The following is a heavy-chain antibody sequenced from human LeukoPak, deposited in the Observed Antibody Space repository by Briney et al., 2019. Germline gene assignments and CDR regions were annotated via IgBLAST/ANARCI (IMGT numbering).Heavy chain of an antibody. CDR3: AKARLLTYYYGSSGYLFDY. J-gene: IGHJ4*02. V-gene: IGHV3-23*01. Sequence: GGSLRLSCAASGFTFSSYAMSWVRQAPGKGLEWVSAISGSGGSTYYADSVKGRFTISRDNSKNTLYQQMNSLRAEDTAVYYCAKARLLTYYYGSSGYLFDYWGQGTLVTVSS. CDR1: GFTFSSYA. D-gene: IGHD3-22*01. CDR2: ISGSGGST.